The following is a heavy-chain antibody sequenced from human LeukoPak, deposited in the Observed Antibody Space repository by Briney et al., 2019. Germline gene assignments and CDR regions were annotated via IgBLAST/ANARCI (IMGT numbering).Heavy chain of an antibody. V-gene: IGHV3-48*03. CDR3: AREQDREVTGTVIGDC. Sequence: GGSLRLSCAASGFTFSSYEMNWVRQAPGKGLEWVSYISSSGSTIYYADSVKGRFTISRDNAKNSLYLQMNSLRVEDTAVYYCAREQDREVTGTVIGDCWGQGTVVTVSS. CDR1: GFTFSSYE. CDR2: ISSSGSTI. J-gene: IGHJ4*02. D-gene: IGHD6-19*01.